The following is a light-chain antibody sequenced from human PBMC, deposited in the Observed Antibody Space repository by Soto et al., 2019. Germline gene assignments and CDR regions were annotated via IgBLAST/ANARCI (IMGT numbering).Light chain of an antibody. CDR3: MQTIQLPLT. CDR2: EVS. Sequence: EIVLTQTPPSLSVTPGQPASISCKSSHNLRHSDGRTYVYWYVQRPGQTPQVLIYEVSNRLSGVPDRFGGYGAGTDSTLEISRVEADDVGIYYCMQTIQLPLTFGGGTKVEIK. V-gene: IGKV2D-29*01. CDR1: HNLRHSDGRTY. J-gene: IGKJ4*01.